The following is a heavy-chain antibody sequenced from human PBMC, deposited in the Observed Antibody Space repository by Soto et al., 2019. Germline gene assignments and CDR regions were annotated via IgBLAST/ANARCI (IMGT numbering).Heavy chain of an antibody. Sequence: SETLSLTCTVSGGSVSSYYWSWIRQPPGKGLEWIGYIYYSGSTKYNPSLKSRVTMSVDTSNNQFSLKMSSVTAADTAVYYCARHSNRNYGLYYFDYWGLGTLVTVSS. J-gene: IGHJ4*01. CDR3: ARHSNRNYGLYYFDY. V-gene: IGHV4-59*08. CDR1: GGSVSSYY. CDR2: IYYSGST. D-gene: IGHD4-4*01.